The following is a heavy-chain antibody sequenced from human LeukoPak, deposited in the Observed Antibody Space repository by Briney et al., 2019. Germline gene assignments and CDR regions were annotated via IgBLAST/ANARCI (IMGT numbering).Heavy chain of an antibody. CDR3: ARLGLVAYDSSGSLDY. Sequence: GESLKISCKDSGYSFTSYWIGWVRQMPGKGLEWMGIIYPGDSDTRYSPSFQGQVTISADKSISTAYLQWSSLKASDTAMYYCARLGLVAYDSSGSLDYWGQGTLVTVSS. D-gene: IGHD3-22*01. V-gene: IGHV5-51*01. CDR1: GYSFTSYW. J-gene: IGHJ4*02. CDR2: IYPGDSDT.